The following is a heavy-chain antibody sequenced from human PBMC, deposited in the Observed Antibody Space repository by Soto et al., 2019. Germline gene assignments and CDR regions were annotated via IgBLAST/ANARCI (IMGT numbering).Heavy chain of an antibody. CDR2: ISAYNGNT. J-gene: IGHJ1*01. Sequence: ASVKVSCKASGYTSTSYGISWVRQAPGQGLEWMGWISAYNGNTNYAQKLQGRVTMTTDTSTSTAYMELRSLRSDDTAVYYCARGPGYCSGGSCYWEYFQHWGQGTLVTVSS. D-gene: IGHD2-15*01. CDR3: ARGPGYCSGGSCYWEYFQH. CDR1: GYTSTSYG. V-gene: IGHV1-18*01.